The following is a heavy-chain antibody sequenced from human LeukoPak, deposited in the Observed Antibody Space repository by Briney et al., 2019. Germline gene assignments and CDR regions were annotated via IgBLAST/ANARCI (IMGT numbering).Heavy chain of an antibody. J-gene: IGHJ5*02. CDR1: GGSFSGYY. D-gene: IGHD1-1*01. Sequence: PSETLSLTCAVYGGSFSGYYWSWIRQPPGKGLEWIGEINHSGSTNYNPSLKSRVTISVDTSKNQFSLKLSSVTAADTAVYYCARFQTGTAGFDPWGQGTLITVSS. CDR2: INHSGST. V-gene: IGHV4-34*01. CDR3: ARFQTGTAGFDP.